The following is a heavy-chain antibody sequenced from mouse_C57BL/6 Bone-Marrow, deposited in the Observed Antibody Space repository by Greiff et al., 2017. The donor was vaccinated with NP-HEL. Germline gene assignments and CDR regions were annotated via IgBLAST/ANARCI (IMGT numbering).Heavy chain of an antibody. D-gene: IGHD2-2*01. CDR2: ISSGSSTI. Sequence: EVKLQESGGGLVKPGGSLKLSCAASGFTFSDYGMHWVRQAPEKGLEWVAYISSGSSTIYYADTVKGRFTISRDNAKNTLFLQMTSLRSEDTAMYYCARTDGYDSYYAMDYWGQGTSVTVSS. V-gene: IGHV5-17*01. CDR3: ARTDGYDSYYAMDY. CDR1: GFTFSDYG. J-gene: IGHJ4*01.